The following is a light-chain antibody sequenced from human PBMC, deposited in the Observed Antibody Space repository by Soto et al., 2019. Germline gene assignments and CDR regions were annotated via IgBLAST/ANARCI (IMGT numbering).Light chain of an antibody. CDR3: QQYHNWPPQYT. CDR2: GAS. V-gene: IGKV3-15*01. Sequence: EIVMTQSPATLSVCPGERATLACRASQTVASNVTWYQQKPGQAPRLLIHGASTRATGVPARFSGSGSGTEFTLTISSLQSDDFAVSYCQQYHNWPPQYTFGQGTKLQIK. CDR1: QTVASN. J-gene: IGKJ2*01.